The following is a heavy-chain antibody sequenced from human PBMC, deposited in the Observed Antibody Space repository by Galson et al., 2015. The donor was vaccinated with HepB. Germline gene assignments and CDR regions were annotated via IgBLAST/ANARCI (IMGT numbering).Heavy chain of an antibody. J-gene: IGHJ6*03. V-gene: IGHV4-39*07. CDR2: IYYSGST. Sequence: LSLTCTVSGGSISSSSYYWGWIRQPPGKGLEWIGSIYYSGSTYYNPSLKSRVTISVDTSKNQFSLKLSSVTAADTAVYYCARDSALVWSAPPYYYMDVWGKGTTVTVSS. CDR1: GGSISSSSYY. CDR3: ARDSALVWSAPPYYYMDV. D-gene: IGHD3-3*01.